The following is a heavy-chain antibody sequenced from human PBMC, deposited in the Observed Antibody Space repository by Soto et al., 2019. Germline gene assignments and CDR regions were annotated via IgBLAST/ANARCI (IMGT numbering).Heavy chain of an antibody. V-gene: IGHV3-30*18. J-gene: IGHJ6*02. CDR3: AKDSDPFGLYDSSGDRGGGGMDV. D-gene: IGHD3-22*01. Sequence: PGVSLRLSCAASGFTFSSYGMHWVRQAPGKGLEWVAVISYDGSNKYYADSVKGRFTISRDNSKNTLYLQMNSLRAEDTAVYYCAKDSDPFGLYDSSGDRGGGGMDVWGQWTTVPVS. CDR2: ISYDGSNK. CDR1: GFTFSSYG.